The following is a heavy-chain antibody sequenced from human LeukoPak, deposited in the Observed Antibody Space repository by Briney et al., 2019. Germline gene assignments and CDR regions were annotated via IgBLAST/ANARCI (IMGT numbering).Heavy chain of an antibody. CDR1: GGSISPYY. Sequence: PSETLSLTCTVSGGSISPYYWSWIRQPPGKGLEWIGYVYYSGSTNYNPSLKSRVTISVDTSKSQFSLKLTPVTAADTAVYYCARGGGSGRGNWFDPWGQGSLVIVSS. CDR2: VYYSGST. CDR3: ARGGGSGRGNWFDP. D-gene: IGHD3-10*01. J-gene: IGHJ5*02. V-gene: IGHV4-59*01.